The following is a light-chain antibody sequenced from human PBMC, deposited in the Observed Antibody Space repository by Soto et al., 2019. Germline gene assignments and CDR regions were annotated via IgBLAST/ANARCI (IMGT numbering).Light chain of an antibody. CDR3: VAWDDSLSAFYV. CDR1: SSNIGSNY. V-gene: IGLV1-47*01. Sequence: QSVLTQPPSASGTPWQRVTISCSGSSSNIGSNYVYWYQQLPGTAPKLLIYRNNQRPSGVPDRFSGSKSGTSASLAISGLRSEDEADYYCVAWDDSLSAFYVFGTGTKVTVL. J-gene: IGLJ1*01. CDR2: RNN.